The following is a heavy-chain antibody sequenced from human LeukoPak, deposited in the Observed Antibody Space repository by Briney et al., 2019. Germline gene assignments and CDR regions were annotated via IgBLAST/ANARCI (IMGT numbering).Heavy chain of an antibody. V-gene: IGHV3-23*01. CDR2: ISGSGGST. CDR1: GFTFSSYA. Sequence: PGGSLRLSCAAYGFTFSSYAMSWVRQGPGKGLEWVSAISGSGGSTYYADSVKGRFTISRDNSKNTLYLQMNSLRAEDTAVYYCAKNQYYYDSAADYWGQGTLVAVSS. CDR3: AKNQYYYDSAADY. J-gene: IGHJ4*02. D-gene: IGHD3-22*01.